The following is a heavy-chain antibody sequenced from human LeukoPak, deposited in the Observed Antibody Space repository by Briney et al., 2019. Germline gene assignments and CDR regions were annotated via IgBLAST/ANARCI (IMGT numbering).Heavy chain of an antibody. CDR3: ARESRTVANEFDY. D-gene: IGHD1-1*01. J-gene: IGHJ4*02. CDR2: IKEDGSEK. V-gene: IGHV3-7*01. Sequence: GGSLRLSCAASGFIFSSYWMAWVRQAPGKGLEWVANIKEDGSEKNYVDSVKGRFTISRDNAKNSLYLQMNSLRVEDTAIYYCARESRTVANEFDYWGQGTLVTVSS. CDR1: GFIFSSYW.